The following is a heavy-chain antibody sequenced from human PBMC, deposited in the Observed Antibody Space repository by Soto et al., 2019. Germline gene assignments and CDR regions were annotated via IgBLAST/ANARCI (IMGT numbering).Heavy chain of an antibody. CDR3: AKGGSSSEGLMDV. CDR1: GFTFSSFG. CDR2: ILYAGSNK. J-gene: IGHJ6*02. D-gene: IGHD6-6*01. V-gene: IGHV3-30*18. Sequence: QVQLVESGGGVVQPGRSLRLSCAASGFTFSSFGMHWVRQAPGKGLEWVAVILYAGSNKYYADSVKGRFTISRDNSKNTLYLQVNSLRAEDTAVYYCAKGGSSSEGLMDVWGQGTTVTVSS.